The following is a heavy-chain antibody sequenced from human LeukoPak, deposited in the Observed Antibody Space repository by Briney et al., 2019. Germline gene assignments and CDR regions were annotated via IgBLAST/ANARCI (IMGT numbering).Heavy chain of an antibody. V-gene: IGHV4-59*01. J-gene: IGHJ4*02. CDR1: GGSISSYY. Sequence: SETLSPTCTVSGGSISSYYWSWIRQPPGKGLEWIGYIYYSGSTNYNPSLKSGVTISVDTSKNQFFLKLRSVTAADTAVYYCARDGGYCSSTNCYDYWGQGTLVTASS. CDR2: IYYSGST. CDR3: ARDGGYCSSTNCYDY. D-gene: IGHD2-2*03.